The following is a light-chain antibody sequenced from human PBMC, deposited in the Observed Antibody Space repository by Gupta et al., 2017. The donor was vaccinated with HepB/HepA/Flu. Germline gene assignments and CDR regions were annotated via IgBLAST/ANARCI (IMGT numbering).Light chain of an antibody. Sequence: QSALTQPASVSGSPGPSSTISCRGTRRYGGGYNYVSWYQQHPGKAPKLMIYDVSNRPSGVSNRFSGSKSGNTASLTISGLQAEDEADYYCSSYTSSSTRPVVFGGGTKLTVL. CDR2: DVS. CDR1: RRYGGGYNY. J-gene: IGLJ2*01. V-gene: IGLV2-14*03. CDR3: SSYTSSSTRPVV.